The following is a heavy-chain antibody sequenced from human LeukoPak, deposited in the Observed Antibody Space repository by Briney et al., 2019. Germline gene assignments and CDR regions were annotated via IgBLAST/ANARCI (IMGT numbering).Heavy chain of an antibody. V-gene: IGHV3-21*04. CDR2: IFSRSESI. J-gene: IGHJ4*02. D-gene: IGHD5-18*01. CDR1: GFTFGAYT. CDR3: AGRVTGYSSGYVY. Sequence: PGGSLRLSCAASGFTFGAYTINWVRQAPGKGLEWVSCIFSRSESILYADSVKGRFTISRDNSENIVYLQMNNLRAEDTAVYYCAGRVTGYSSGYVYWGQGTLVTASS.